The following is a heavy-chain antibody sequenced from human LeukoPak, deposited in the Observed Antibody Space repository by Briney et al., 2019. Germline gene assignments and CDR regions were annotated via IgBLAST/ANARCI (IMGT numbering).Heavy chain of an antibody. CDR1: GFTSSSYA. CDR3: AKSPVLREEVDY. J-gene: IGHJ4*02. D-gene: IGHD2-15*01. Sequence: GGSLRLSCAASGFTSSSYAMSWVRQAPGKGLEWVSAISGSGGSTYYADSVKGRFTISRDNSKNTLYLQVNSLRAEDTAVYYCAKSPVLREEVDYWGQGTLVTVSS. CDR2: ISGSGGST. V-gene: IGHV3-23*01.